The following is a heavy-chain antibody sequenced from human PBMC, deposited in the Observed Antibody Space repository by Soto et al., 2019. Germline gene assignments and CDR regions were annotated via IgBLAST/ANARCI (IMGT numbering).Heavy chain of an antibody. V-gene: IGHV4-31*03. Sequence: SETLSLTCTVSGGSISSGGYYWSWIRQHPGKGLEWIGYIYYSGSTYYNPSLKSRVTISVDTSKNQFSLKLSSVTAADTAVYYCARDKNYDFSPEPNSNWFDPWGQ. CDR2: IYYSGST. CDR3: ARDKNYDFSPEPNSNWFDP. J-gene: IGHJ5*02. CDR1: GGSISSGGYY. D-gene: IGHD3-3*01.